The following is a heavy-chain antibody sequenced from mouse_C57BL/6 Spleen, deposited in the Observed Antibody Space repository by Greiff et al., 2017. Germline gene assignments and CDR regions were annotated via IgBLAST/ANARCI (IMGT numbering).Heavy chain of an antibody. CDR1: GFNIKDYY. CDR3: ARSVDGNYFDY. Sequence: VHLVESGAELVKPGASVKLSCTASGFNIKDYYMHWVKQRTEQGLEWIGRIDPEDGETKYAPKFQGKATITADTSSNTAYLQRSSLTSEDTAVYYCARSVDGNYFDYWGQGTTLTVSS. J-gene: IGHJ2*01. V-gene: IGHV14-2*01. CDR2: IDPEDGET. D-gene: IGHD2-1*01.